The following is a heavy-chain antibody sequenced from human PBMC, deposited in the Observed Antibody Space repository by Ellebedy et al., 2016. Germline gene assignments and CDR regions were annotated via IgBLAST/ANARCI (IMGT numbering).Heavy chain of an antibody. J-gene: IGHJ6*03. CDR3: TTVNSNLRWVYYMDV. CDR1: GFTFSNAW. Sequence: GGSLRLXXAASGFTFSNAWMSWVRQAPGKGLEWVGRIKSKTDGGTTDYAAPVKGRFTISRDDSKNTLYLQMNSLKTEDPAVYYCTTVNSNLRWVYYMDVWGKGTTVTVSS. D-gene: IGHD4-11*01. V-gene: IGHV3-15*01. CDR2: IKSKTDGGTT.